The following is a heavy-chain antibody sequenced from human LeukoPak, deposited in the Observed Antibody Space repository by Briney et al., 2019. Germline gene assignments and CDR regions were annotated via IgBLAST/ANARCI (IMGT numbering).Heavy chain of an antibody. D-gene: IGHD6-6*01. CDR1: GGTFSSYA. V-gene: IGHV1-69*13. J-gene: IGHJ4*02. CDR3: ARRGADSSSSPFDY. CDR2: IIPIFGTA. Sequence: ASVKXSCKASGGTFSSYAXSWVRQXPGQGLEWMGXIIPIFGTANYAQKFQGRVTITADESTSTAYMELSSLRSEDTAVYYCARRGADSSSSPFDYWGQGTLVTVSS.